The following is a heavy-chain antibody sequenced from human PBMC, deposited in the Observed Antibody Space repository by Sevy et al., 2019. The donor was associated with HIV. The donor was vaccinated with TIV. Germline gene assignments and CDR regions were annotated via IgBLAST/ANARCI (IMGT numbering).Heavy chain of an antibody. CDR2: IWSDGAYQ. J-gene: IGHJ4*02. CDR1: GFTFSNYA. V-gene: IGHV3-33*01. D-gene: IGHD3-22*01. Sequence: GGSLRLSCAATGFTFSNYAMHWVRQAPGKGMEWVAIIWSDGAYQYHGDSVKGRFTISRDNSKNTLYLQMNNVRVENTAVYYCARGGYYYDNAAYYALDSWGQGTLVTVSS. CDR3: ARGGYYYDNAAYYALDS.